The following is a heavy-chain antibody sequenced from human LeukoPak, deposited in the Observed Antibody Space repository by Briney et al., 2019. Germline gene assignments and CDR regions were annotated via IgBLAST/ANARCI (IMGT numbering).Heavy chain of an antibody. CDR2: IYHSGST. D-gene: IGHD6-13*01. V-gene: IGHV4-30-2*01. J-gene: IGHJ5*02. CDR1: GGSISSGGYY. Sequence: SEALSLTCTVSGGSISSGGYYWSCIRQPPGKGLEWIGYIYHSGSTYYNPSLKSRVTISVDRSKNQFSLKLSSVTAADTAVYYCARESRIAAARVWFDPWGQGTLVTVSS. CDR3: ARESRIAAARVWFDP.